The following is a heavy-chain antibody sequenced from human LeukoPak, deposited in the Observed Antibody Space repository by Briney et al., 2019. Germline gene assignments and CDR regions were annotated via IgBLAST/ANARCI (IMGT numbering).Heavy chain of an antibody. D-gene: IGHD1-26*01. V-gene: IGHV3-23*01. CDR2: ISGSGSST. J-gene: IGHJ4*02. CDR3: AKPSLIVGATVGFDY. Sequence: GESLKISCAASGFTFSSYAMSWVRQAPGKGLEWVSAISGSGSSTYYADSVKGRFTISRDNSKNTLYLQMNSLRAEDTAVYYCAKPSLIVGATVGFDYWGQGTLVTVSS. CDR1: GFTFSSYA.